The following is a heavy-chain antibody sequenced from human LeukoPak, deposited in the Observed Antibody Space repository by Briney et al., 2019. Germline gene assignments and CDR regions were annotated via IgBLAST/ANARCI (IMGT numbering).Heavy chain of an antibody. J-gene: IGHJ4*02. V-gene: IGHV4-34*01. CDR3: ARLYSSSSHFDY. Sequence: PSETLSLTCAVYGGSFSGYYWSWIRQPPGKGLEWIGEINHSGSTNYNPSLKSRVTISVDTSKNQFSLKLNSVTAADTAVYYCARLYSSSSHFDYWGQGTLVTVSS. CDR2: INHSGST. CDR1: GGSFSGYY. D-gene: IGHD6-6*01.